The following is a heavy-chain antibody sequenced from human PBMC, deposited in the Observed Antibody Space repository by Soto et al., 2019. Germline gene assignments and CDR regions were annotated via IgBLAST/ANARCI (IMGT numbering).Heavy chain of an antibody. CDR1: GGSITRGAYY. J-gene: IGHJ5*02. CDR2: IYNSGTT. V-gene: IGHV4-31*03. CDR3: ARDPAP. Sequence: SATLSLTCTVSGGSITRGAYYWSWIRQHPGKGLEWIGYIYNSGTTYYNPSLKSRVTISVDTSKNQFSLKLTSVTAAGTAVYYCARDPAPWGQGTLVTVS.